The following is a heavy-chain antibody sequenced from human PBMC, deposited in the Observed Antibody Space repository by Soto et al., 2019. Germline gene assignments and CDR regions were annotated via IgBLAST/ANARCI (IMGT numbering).Heavy chain of an antibody. V-gene: IGHV4-39*01. CDR1: GGSISSSSYY. J-gene: IGHJ1*01. CDR2: LYYTGKT. CDR3: AAYGSGWNIEYFQR. D-gene: IGHD6-19*01. Sequence: QVQLQESGPGLVKPSETLPLTCTVSGGSISSSSYYWGWFRQPPGKGLEWIGSLYYTGKTYYNPSLKNRVTITADTSRNQFSLKLNSVTAADTAVYYCAAYGSGWNIEYFQRWGLGTLVTVSS.